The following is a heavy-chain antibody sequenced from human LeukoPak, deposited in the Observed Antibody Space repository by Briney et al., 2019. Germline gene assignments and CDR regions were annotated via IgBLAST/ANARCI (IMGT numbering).Heavy chain of an antibody. J-gene: IGHJ4*02. CDR2: IYYSGST. CDR1: GGSISSYY. D-gene: IGHD3-9*01. V-gene: IGHV4-59*01. Sequence: KPSETLSLTCTVSGGSISSYYWSWIRQPPGKGLEWIGYIYYSGSTNYNPSLKSRVTISVDTSKNQFSLKLSSVTAADTAVYYCARERLRYFDYWGQGTLVTVSS. CDR3: ARERLRYFDY.